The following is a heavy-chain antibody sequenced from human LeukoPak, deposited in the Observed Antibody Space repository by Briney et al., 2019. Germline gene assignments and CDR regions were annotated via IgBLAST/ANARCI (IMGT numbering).Heavy chain of an antibody. Sequence: ASVKVSCKVSGYMFTELCMHWVRQAPGKGLEWMGNFDPEDGETVYAQKFQGRVTMTEDTSTDTAHMELSSLRSEDTAVYYCATHSPEWRYSGYSNYYYMDVWGKGTTVTVSS. V-gene: IGHV1-24*01. CDR3: ATHSPEWRYSGYSNYYYMDV. CDR2: FDPEDGET. D-gene: IGHD5-12*01. J-gene: IGHJ6*03. CDR1: GYMFTELC.